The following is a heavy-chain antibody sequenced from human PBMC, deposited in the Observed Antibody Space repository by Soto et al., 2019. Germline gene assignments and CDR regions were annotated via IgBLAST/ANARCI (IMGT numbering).Heavy chain of an antibody. CDR2: INPNSGGT. J-gene: IGHJ6*02. CDR1: GYTFTGYY. V-gene: IGHV1-2*04. Sequence: ASVKVSCKASGYTFTGYYMHWVRQAPGQGLEWMGWINPNSGGTNYAQKYKGWVTMTRDTSISTAYMEMSRLRSDDTAMYYCERDRNYYGSGSYLHYYYYGMDVWGQGTTVTVSS. D-gene: IGHD3-10*01. CDR3: ERDRNYYGSGSYLHYYYYGMDV.